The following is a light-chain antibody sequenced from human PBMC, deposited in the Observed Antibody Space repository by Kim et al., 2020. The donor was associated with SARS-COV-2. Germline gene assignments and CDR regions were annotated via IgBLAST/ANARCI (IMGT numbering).Light chain of an antibody. CDR2: ATD. Sequence: GQRVTSSGFGSGSNIERNVVNWYQQFPGTAPKLLMYATDQRSSGVPDRFSGSRSGTSASLAISGLQSDDEADYYCATWDDSLNEWVFGGGTQLTVL. CDR3: ATWDDSLNEWV. J-gene: IGLJ3*02. CDR1: GSNIERNV. V-gene: IGLV1-44*01.